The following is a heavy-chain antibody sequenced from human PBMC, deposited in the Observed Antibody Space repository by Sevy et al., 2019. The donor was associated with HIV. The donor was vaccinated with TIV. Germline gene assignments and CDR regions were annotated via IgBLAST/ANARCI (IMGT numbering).Heavy chain of an antibody. D-gene: IGHD6-13*01. CDR3: ARVKGEVAAAGSLYYYYYGMDV. Sequence: ASVKVSCKASGYTFTSYGISWVRQAPGQGLEWMGWISAYNGNTNYAQKLQGRVTMTTDTSTSPAYMELRSLRSDDTAVYYCARVKGEVAAAGSLYYYYYGMDVWGQGTTVTVSS. V-gene: IGHV1-18*01. J-gene: IGHJ6*02. CDR1: GYTFTSYG. CDR2: ISAYNGNT.